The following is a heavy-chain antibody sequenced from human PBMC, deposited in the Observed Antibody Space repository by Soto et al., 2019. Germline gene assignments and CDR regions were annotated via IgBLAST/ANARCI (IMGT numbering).Heavy chain of an antibody. CDR3: ARGGNWNYVGWFDP. J-gene: IGHJ5*02. D-gene: IGHD1-7*01. CDR1: GGSISSGGYS. CDR2: IYHSGST. Sequence: SETLSLTCAVSGGSISSGGYSWSWIRQPPGKGLEWIGYIYHSGSTYYNPSLKSRVTISVDGSKNQFSLKLSSVTAADTAVYYCARGGNWNYVGWFDPWGQGTLVTVSS. V-gene: IGHV4-30-2*01.